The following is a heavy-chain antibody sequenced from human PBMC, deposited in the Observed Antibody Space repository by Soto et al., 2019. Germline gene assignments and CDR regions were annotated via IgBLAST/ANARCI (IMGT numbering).Heavy chain of an antibody. Sequence: QPGGSLRLSCAASGFTLSSYNMNWVRQAPGKGLEWVSYISGSSDTIYYADSVKGRFTISRDNAKNSLYLQMDSLRDEDTAVYYCAKVRLRFLGHDRNAFDYWGQG. CDR1: GFTLSSYN. D-gene: IGHD3-3*01. V-gene: IGHV3-48*02. J-gene: IGHJ4*02. CDR3: AKVRLRFLGHDRNAFDY. CDR2: ISGSSDTI.